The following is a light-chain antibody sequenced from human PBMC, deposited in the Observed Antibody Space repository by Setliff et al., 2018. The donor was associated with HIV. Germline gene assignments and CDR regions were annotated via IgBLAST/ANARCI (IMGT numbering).Light chain of an antibody. CDR2: DVS. CDR1: SSDVGLYSY. V-gene: IGLV2-11*01. CDR3: CSYAVIPPYV. Sequence: QSALTQPRSVSGSPGQSVPISCTGTSSDVGLYSYVSWYQQRPGKAPKLIIYDVSKRPSGVPDRFSGSKSGNTASLTISGLQAEDEADYYCCSYAVIPPYVFGTGTKVTVL. J-gene: IGLJ1*01.